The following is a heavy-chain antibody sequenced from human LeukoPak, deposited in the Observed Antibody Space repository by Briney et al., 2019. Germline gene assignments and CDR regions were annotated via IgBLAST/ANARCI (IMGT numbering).Heavy chain of an antibody. D-gene: IGHD1-26*01. CDR1: GGTFSSYA. J-gene: IGHJ4*02. V-gene: IGHV1-2*06. CDR2: ISPGSGGT. CDR3: AREVARSGSYFDY. Sequence: ASVKVSCKASGGTFSSYAISWVRQAPGQGLEWMGRISPGSGGTASAQKFQGRVTMTRDTSSSTAYMELSSLTSDDTAIYYCAREVARSGSYFDYWGQGTLISVSS.